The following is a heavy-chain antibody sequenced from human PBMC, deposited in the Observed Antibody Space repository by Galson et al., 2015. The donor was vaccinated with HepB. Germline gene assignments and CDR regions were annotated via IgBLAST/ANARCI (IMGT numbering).Heavy chain of an antibody. J-gene: IGHJ4*02. V-gene: IGHV3-21*01. CDR1: GFTFSSYS. D-gene: IGHD6-13*01. CDR2: ISSSSSYI. CDR3: ARGGLAAAGTIGCYDY. Sequence: SLRLSCAASGFTFSSYSMNWVRQAPGKGLEWVSSISSSSSYIYYADSVKGRFTVSRDNAKSSLYLQMNSLRAEDTAVYYCARGGLAAAGTIGCYDYWGQGTLVTVSS.